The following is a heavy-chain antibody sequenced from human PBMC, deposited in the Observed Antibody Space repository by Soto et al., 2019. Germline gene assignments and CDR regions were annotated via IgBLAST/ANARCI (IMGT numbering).Heavy chain of an antibody. V-gene: IGHV4-34*01. CDR3: ARRRAYDFWSGYPSRTYYFDY. CDR1: GGSFSGYY. J-gene: IGHJ4*02. Sequence: QVQLQQWGAGLLKPSETLSLTCAVYGGSFSGYYWSWIRQPPGKGLEWIGEINHSGSTNYNPSLKSPVTISVDTSKNQFSLKLSSVTAADTAVYYCARRRAYDFWSGYPSRTYYFDYWGQGTLVTVSS. CDR2: INHSGST. D-gene: IGHD3-3*01.